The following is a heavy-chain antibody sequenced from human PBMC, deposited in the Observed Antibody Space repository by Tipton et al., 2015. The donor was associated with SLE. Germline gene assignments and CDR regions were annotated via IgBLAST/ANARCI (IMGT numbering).Heavy chain of an antibody. V-gene: IGHV1-2*06. CDR1: GYSFTGYY. D-gene: IGHD6-19*01. CDR3: ATEGGGSVAGTFDS. CDR2: INPNSGGT. J-gene: IGHJ4*02. Sequence: QLVQSGAEVKKPGASVKVSCKASGYSFTGYYLHWVRQAPGQGLEWMGRINPNSGGTNFAQKFQGRVTVTRDTSMSTAYMELRRLTSDDTAFYFCATEGGGSVAGTFDSWGQGTLVIVSS.